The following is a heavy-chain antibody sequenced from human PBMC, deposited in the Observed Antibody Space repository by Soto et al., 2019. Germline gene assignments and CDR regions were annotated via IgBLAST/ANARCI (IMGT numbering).Heavy chain of an antibody. CDR1: GFSLSADGVG. V-gene: IGHV2-5*02. CDR3: AHAYGGTSWPNDAFDV. J-gene: IGHJ3*01. Sequence: ITLKESGPTLVKPTQTLTLTCSFSGFSLSADGVGVGWIRQPPGKALEWLALIYWDDDTRYRPSLKSRLTIPKPSXNXKVVLTMTNMDPVDTATYSCAHAYGGTSWPNDAFDVWGQGTVVTVSS. D-gene: IGHD2-2*01. CDR2: IYWDDDT.